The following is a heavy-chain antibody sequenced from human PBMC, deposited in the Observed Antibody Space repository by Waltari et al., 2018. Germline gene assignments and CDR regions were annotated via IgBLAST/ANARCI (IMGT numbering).Heavy chain of an antibody. Sequence: QVQLVQSGAEVKKPGSSVKVSCKASGGTFSSYAISWVRQAPGQGLEWMGGIIPIFGTANYAQKFQGRGTITADESTSTAYMELSSLRSEDTAVYYCASHQLGYCSGGSCSFFDYWGQGTLVTVSS. CDR3: ASHQLGYCSGGSCSFFDY. CDR2: IIPIFGTA. D-gene: IGHD2-15*01. CDR1: GGTFSSYA. V-gene: IGHV1-69*01. J-gene: IGHJ4*02.